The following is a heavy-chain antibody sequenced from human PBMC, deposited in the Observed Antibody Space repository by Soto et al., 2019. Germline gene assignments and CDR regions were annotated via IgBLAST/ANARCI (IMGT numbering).Heavy chain of an antibody. CDR2: IYYSGST. J-gene: IGHJ2*01. CDR1: CCPLSHGGYH. CDR3: ARDTPDDYGDYYWYFDL. V-gene: IGHV4-31*02. Sequence: VELPGSGPGPVKPSQALAPTLTFPCCPLSHGGYHWRLVPPHPGKGPEGDGYIYYSGSTYYNPSLKSRVTISVDTSKNQFSLKLSSVTAADTAVYYCARDTPDDYGDYYWYFDLWGRGTLVTVSS. D-gene: IGHD4-17*01.